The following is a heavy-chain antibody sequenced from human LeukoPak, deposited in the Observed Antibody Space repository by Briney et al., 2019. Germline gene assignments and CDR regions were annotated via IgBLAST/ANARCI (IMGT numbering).Heavy chain of an antibody. CDR2: ISSRSSYI. D-gene: IGHD1-1*01. CDR1: GFTFSTYT. Sequence: GGSLRLSCAASGFTFSTYTMNWVRQAPGKGLEWVSSISSRSSYIYYADSVKGRFTISGDNAKNSLYLQMNSLRAEDTAVYHCARDRLLEDRDYSYYYYMDVWGKGTTVTVSS. J-gene: IGHJ6*03. CDR3: ARDRLLEDRDYSYYYYMDV. V-gene: IGHV3-21*01.